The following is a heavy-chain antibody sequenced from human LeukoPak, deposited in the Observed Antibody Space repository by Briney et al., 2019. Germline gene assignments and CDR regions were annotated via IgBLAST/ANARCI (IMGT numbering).Heavy chain of an antibody. Sequence: ASVTVSCKASGYTFTSYAMNWVRQAPGQGLEWMGWINPNSGGTNYAQKFQGRVTMTRDTSISTAYMELSRLRSDDTAVYYCARGGDSSGFWGQGTLVTVSS. CDR1: GYTFTSYA. CDR3: ARGGDSSGF. CDR2: INPNSGGT. V-gene: IGHV1-2*02. D-gene: IGHD3-22*01. J-gene: IGHJ4*02.